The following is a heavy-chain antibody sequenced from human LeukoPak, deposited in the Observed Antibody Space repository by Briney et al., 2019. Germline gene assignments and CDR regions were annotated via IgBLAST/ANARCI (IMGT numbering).Heavy chain of an antibody. CDR2: IKPDGSGK. D-gene: IGHD6-19*01. J-gene: IGHJ4*02. V-gene: IGHV3-7*01. Sequence: GGSLRLSCAASGFGFSSYWMTWVRQAPGKGLEWVANIKPDGSGKNYVDSVKGRFTISRDNAKSSLYLQMRGLRVEDTAVYYCSSQPAVLDLDCWGQGTLVTVSS. CDR1: GFGFSSYW. CDR3: SSQPAVLDLDC.